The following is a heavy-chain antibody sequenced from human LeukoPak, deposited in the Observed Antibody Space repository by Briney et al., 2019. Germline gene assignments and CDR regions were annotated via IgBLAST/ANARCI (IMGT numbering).Heavy chain of an antibody. CDR3: ARRDGYNHDAFDI. Sequence: PSETLSLTCTVSGGSISTYYWSWIRQPPGKGLEWIGYIYYSGSTYYNPSLKSRVTISVDTSKNQFSLKLSSVTAADTAVYYCARRDGYNHDAFDIWGQGTMVTVSS. D-gene: IGHD5-24*01. V-gene: IGHV4-59*12. CDR1: GGSISTYY. J-gene: IGHJ3*02. CDR2: IYYSGST.